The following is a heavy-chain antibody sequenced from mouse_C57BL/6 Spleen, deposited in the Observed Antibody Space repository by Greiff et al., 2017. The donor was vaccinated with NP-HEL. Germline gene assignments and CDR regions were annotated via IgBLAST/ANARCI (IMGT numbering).Heavy chain of an antibody. J-gene: IGHJ4*01. CDR2: IYPGDGDT. Sequence: QVQLQESGPELVKPGASVKISCKASGYAFSSSWMNWVKQRPGKGLEWIGRIYPGDGDTNSNGKFKGKATLTADKSSITAYMQLSSMTSEDSAVYFCARGDYENYYYAMDYWGQGTSVTVSS. V-gene: IGHV1-82*01. CDR3: ARGDYENYYYAMDY. D-gene: IGHD2-4*01. CDR1: GYAFSSSW.